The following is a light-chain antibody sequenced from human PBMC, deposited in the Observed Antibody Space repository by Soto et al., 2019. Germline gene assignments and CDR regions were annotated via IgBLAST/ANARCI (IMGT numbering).Light chain of an antibody. Sequence: QSALTQPASVSGSPGQSITISCTGTSSDIGRYNYVSWYQQHPGKAPRLVISGVNKRPSGISNRFSDSKSGNTASLTISGLQADDEAIYYCASYTSTTTLMVFGGGTQLTVL. CDR3: ASYTSTTTLMV. J-gene: IGLJ2*01. CDR1: SSDIGRYNY. CDR2: GVN. V-gene: IGLV2-14*01.